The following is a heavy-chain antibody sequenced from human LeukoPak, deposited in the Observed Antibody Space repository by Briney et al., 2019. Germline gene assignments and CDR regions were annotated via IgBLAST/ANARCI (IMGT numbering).Heavy chain of an antibody. Sequence: SETLSLTCTVSGAPINGYYWSWIRQPPGKVLEWIGYIYYSVTTNYNPSLKSRVTMSVDTSKNQLSLQVSTVTTADTAVYYCARDGTGPFDSWGQGTLVTVSS. CDR3: ARDGTGPFDS. J-gene: IGHJ4*02. CDR2: IYYSVTT. CDR1: GAPINGYY. V-gene: IGHV4-59*01.